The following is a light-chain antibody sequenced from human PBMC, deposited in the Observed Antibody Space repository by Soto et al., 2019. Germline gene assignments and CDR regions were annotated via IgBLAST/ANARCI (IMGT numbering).Light chain of an antibody. CDR3: QQGYSNPWT. CDR2: AAS. CDR1: QTVNTY. V-gene: IGKV1-39*01. Sequence: LSASIGDRVTITCRASQTVNTYLHWYQQKPGKAPKLLIYAASNLQSGVPSRFSGSGSGTNFTLSLNSLQPEDFATYYCQQGYSNPWTFGQGTKVDIK. J-gene: IGKJ1*01.